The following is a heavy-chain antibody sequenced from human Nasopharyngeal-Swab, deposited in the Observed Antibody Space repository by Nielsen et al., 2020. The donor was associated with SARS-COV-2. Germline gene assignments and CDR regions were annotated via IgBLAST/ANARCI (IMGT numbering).Heavy chain of an antibody. V-gene: IGHV3-11*01. CDR1: GFTFSDYY. D-gene: IGHD1-1*01. CDR3: ARATGRRANDY. J-gene: IGHJ4*02. CDR2: ISSSGSTI. Sequence: GESLKISCAASGFTFSDYYMSWIRQAPGKGPEWVSYISSSGSTIYYADSVKGRFTISRDNAKNSLYLQMNSLRAEDTAVYYCARATGRRANDYWGQGTLVTVSS.